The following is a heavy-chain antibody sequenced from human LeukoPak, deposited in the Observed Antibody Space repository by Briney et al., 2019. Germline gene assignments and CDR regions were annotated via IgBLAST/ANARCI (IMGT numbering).Heavy chain of an antibody. CDR1: GFTFSSYE. CDR3: ARGALAWAATIILPNVFDY. Sequence: GGSLRLSCAASGFTFSSYEMNWVRQAPGKGLEWVSYISSSGSTIYYADSVKGRFTISRDNAKNSLYLQMNSLRAEDTAVYYCARGALAWAATIILPNVFDYWGQGTLVTVSS. CDR2: ISSSGSTI. V-gene: IGHV3-48*03. J-gene: IGHJ4*02. D-gene: IGHD5-24*01.